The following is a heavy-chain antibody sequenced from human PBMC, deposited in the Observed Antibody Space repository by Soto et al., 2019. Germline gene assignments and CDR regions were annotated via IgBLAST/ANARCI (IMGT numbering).Heavy chain of an antibody. CDR1: GFSFDNFG. Sequence: PGGSLRLSCAASGFSFDNFGMTWVRQAPGKGLEWVSVISGNGGSTYYADSVRGRVTISRDNSKNTESLQLSSLRAEDTAVYYCAKLLRSTIARIYYGLDVWGQGTTVTVSS. D-gene: IGHD2-8*01. CDR3: AKLLRSTIARIYYGLDV. J-gene: IGHJ6*02. CDR2: ISGNGGST. V-gene: IGHV3-23*01.